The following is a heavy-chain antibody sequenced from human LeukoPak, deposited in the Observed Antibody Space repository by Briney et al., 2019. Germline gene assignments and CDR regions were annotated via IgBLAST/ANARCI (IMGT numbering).Heavy chain of an antibody. CDR2: IYYSGST. CDR3: VRSYSSSWYVPLGDY. V-gene: IGHV4-59*01. CDR1: GGSISSYY. D-gene: IGHD6-13*01. Sequence: SETLSLTCTVSGGSISSYYWSWIRQPPGKGLEWIGYIYYSGSTNYNPSLKSRVTISVDTSKDQFSLKLSSVTAADTAVYYCVRSYSSSWYVPLGDYWGQGTLVTVSS. J-gene: IGHJ4*02.